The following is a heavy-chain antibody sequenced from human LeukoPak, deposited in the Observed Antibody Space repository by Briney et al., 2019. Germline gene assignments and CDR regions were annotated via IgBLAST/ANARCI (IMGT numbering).Heavy chain of an antibody. CDR3: ARATTIFGVVIIFFDT. CDR2: INPDSGTT. D-gene: IGHD3-3*01. CDR1: GYAFIGNY. Sequence: ASVKVSCKASGYAFIGNYIHWVRQAPGQGLEWMGWINPDSGTTKYAQNFQGRVTMTSDTCVTTAYMDLSSLKSDVTSVYYCARATTIFGVVIIFFDTWGQGTLVTVSS. V-gene: IGHV1-2*02. J-gene: IGHJ4*02.